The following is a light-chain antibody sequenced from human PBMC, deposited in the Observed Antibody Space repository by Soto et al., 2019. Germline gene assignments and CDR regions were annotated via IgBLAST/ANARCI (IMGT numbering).Light chain of an antibody. V-gene: IGLV2-14*01. CDR2: EVS. CDR3: RSNTSTTALGL. J-gene: IGLJ2*01. CDR1: SSDVGGYNY. Sequence: QSALTQPASVSGSPGQSITISCTGTSSDVGGYNYVSWYQQHPGKAPKLMIYEVSNRPSGVSNRFSGSKSGNTASLTISGLEAGDGAVYSCRSNTSTTALGLFGGGTKFTV.